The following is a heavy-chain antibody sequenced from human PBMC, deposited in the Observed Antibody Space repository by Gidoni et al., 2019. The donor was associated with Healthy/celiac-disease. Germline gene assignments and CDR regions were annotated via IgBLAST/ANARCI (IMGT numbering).Heavy chain of an antibody. V-gene: IGHV3-21*01. D-gene: IGHD6-19*01. CDR2: ISSSSSYI. CDR3: AISIAVAGPYDY. CDR1: GFTFRSYS. J-gene: IGHJ4*02. Sequence: EVQLVESGGDLVKPGGSLSLSCAASGFTFRSYSMNWVRQAPGKGLEWVSSISSSSSYIYYADSVKGRFTISRDNAKNSLYLQMNSLRAEDTAVYYCAISIAVAGPYDYWGQGTLVTVSS.